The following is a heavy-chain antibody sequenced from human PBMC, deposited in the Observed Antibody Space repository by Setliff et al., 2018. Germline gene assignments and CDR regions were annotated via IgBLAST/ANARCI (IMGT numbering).Heavy chain of an antibody. V-gene: IGHV3-23*01. CDR1: GFTFSSYA. D-gene: IGHD3-10*01. CDR3: AKNGFGVVALGVNNWFDP. J-gene: IGHJ5*02. CDR2: ISGSGGST. Sequence: PGGSLSLSCAASGFTFSSYAMSWVRQALGKGLEWVSAISGSGGSTYYADSVKGRFTISRDNSKNTLYLQMNSLRAEDTAVYYCAKNGFGVVALGVNNWFDPWGQGTLVTVSS.